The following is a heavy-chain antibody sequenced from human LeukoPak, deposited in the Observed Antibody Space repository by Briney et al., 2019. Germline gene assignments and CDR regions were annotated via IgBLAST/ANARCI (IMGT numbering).Heavy chain of an antibody. CDR2: ISAYNGNT. CDR1: GYTFTSYG. CDR3: ARMRLGMPEPIWYFDL. Sequence: ASVKVSCKASGYTFTSYGISWVRQAPGQGLEWMGWISAYNGNTNYAQKLQGRVTMTTDTSTSTAYMELRSLRSDDTAVYYCARMRLGMPEPIWYFDLWGRGTLVTVSS. V-gene: IGHV1-18*01. D-gene: IGHD7-27*01. J-gene: IGHJ2*01.